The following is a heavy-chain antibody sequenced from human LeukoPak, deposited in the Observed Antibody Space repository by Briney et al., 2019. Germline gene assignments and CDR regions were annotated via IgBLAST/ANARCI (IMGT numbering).Heavy chain of an antibody. V-gene: IGHV1-8*03. CDR3: ARVPEGYSYGSDAFDI. D-gene: IGHD5-18*01. J-gene: IGHJ3*02. CDR1: GYTFTSYD. CDR2: MNPNSGNT. Sequence: ASVKVSCKASGYTFTSYDINWVRQATGQGLEWMGWMNPNSGNTGYAQKFQGRVTITRNTSITTAYMELSSLRSEDTAVYYCARVPEGYSYGSDAFDIWGQGTMVTVSS.